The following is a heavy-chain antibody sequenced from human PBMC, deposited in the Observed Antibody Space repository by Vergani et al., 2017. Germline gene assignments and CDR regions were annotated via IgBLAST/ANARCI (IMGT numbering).Heavy chain of an antibody. CDR3: ARDRSESGSYYYYYYYGMDV. CDR2: IYTSGST. Sequence: QVQLQESGPGLVKPSQTLSLTCTVSGGSISSGSYYWSWIRQPAGKGLEWIGRIYTSGSTNYNPSLKSRVTISVDTSKNPFALKLSSGTAADTAVYYCARDRSESGSYYYYYYYGMDVWGQGTTVTVSS. D-gene: IGHD3-10*01. CDR1: GGSISSGSYY. V-gene: IGHV4-61*02. J-gene: IGHJ6*02.